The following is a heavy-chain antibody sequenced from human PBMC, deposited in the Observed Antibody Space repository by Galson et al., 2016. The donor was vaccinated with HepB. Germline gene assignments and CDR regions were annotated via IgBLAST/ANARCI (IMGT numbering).Heavy chain of an antibody. D-gene: IGHD6-13*01. J-gene: IGHJ6*02. Sequence: CAISGDSVSSNSAAWNWIRQSPSRGLEWLGRTYYRSKWYDDYAVSVKSRITINPDTSKNQFSLHLNSVTPEDTAVYYCARHPGSSSSWQKIKKIYYSYYGMDVWGQGATVTVSS. V-gene: IGHV6-1*01. CDR3: ARHPGSSSSWQKIKKIYYSYYGMDV. CDR1: GDSVSSNSAA. CDR2: TYYRSKWYD.